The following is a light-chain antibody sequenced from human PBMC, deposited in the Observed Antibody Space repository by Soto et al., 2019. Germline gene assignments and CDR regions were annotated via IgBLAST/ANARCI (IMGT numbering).Light chain of an antibody. CDR1: SSDVGAYDY. CDR3: ASHTTTNTRV. J-gene: IGLJ1*01. Sequence: QSALTQPASVSGSPGQSIAISCTGTSSDVGAYDYVSWYQQHPDRAPRLVIYEVGNRPSGVSNRFSGSKSVNTATLTISGLQAEDEADYYCASHTTTNTRVFGTGTKLTVL. CDR2: EVG. V-gene: IGLV2-14*03.